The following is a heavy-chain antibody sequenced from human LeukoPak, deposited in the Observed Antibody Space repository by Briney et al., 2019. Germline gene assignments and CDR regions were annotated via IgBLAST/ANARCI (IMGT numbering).Heavy chain of an antibody. CDR2: IYYSGNT. CDR1: GGSISTNY. V-gene: IGHV4-59*01. Sequence: SETLSLTCNVSGGSISTNYWTWIRQPPGKGLEWFGYIYYSGNTNYNPSLKSRVTISVDKSRNQFSLKLTSVTAADTAVYYCARAYSGTLPAKDWGQGTLVTVSS. J-gene: IGHJ4*02. CDR3: ARAYSGTLPAKD. D-gene: IGHD1-26*01.